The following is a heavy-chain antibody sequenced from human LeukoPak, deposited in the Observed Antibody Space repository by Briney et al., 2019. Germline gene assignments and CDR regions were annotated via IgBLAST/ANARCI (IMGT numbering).Heavy chain of an antibody. V-gene: IGHV3-48*03. CDR1: GFTFSSYE. CDR2: ISTSGNTR. Sequence: GGSLSLSCAASGFTFSSYEMNWVRQAPGKGLEWVSYISTSGNTRYYADSVKGRFTISRDNAKNSLYLQMNSLRVEDTAVYYCARELYGTTSYYFADWGPVTLVTVSS. CDR3: ARELYGTTSYYFAD. D-gene: IGHD1-7*01. J-gene: IGHJ4*02.